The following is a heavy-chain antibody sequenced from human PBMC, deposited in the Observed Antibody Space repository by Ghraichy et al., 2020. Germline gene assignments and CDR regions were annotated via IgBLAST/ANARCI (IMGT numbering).Heavy chain of an antibody. CDR2: ISSGSSFI. Sequence: GGSLRLSCAGSGFTSGFTFRRFSLSWVRQAPGEGLEWVSSISSGSSFIYYADSVKGRFTVSRDDASNLMYLHMTSLRAEDTALYYCGITGTSWFLPRGDYWGQGSLVTVSS. CDR1: GFTFRRFS. J-gene: IGHJ4*02. D-gene: IGHD1-14*01. CDR3: GITGTSWFLPRGDY. V-gene: IGHV3-21*06.